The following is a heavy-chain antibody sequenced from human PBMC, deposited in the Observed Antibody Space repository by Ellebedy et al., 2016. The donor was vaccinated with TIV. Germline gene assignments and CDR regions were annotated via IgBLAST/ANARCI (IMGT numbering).Heavy chain of an antibody. CDR2: IWYDGSNK. CDR3: ARDLGEVDLYYYYYGMDV. CDR1: GFTFSTYG. Sequence: GESLKISXAASGFTFSTYGMHWVRQAPGKGLEWVAVIWYDGSNKYYADSVKGRFTISRDNSKNTLYLQMNSLRAEDTAVYYCARDLGEVDLYYYYYGMDVWGQGTTVTVSS. J-gene: IGHJ6*02. V-gene: IGHV3-33*01. D-gene: IGHD2-21*01.